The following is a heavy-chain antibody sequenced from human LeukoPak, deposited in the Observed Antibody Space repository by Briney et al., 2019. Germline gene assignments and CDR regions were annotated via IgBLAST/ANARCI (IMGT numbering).Heavy chain of an antibody. CDR3: AKVPAAGSSRPFGMDV. Sequence: SGGSLRLSCAASGFTFSSYAMSWVRQAPGKGLEWVSAISGSGGSTYYADSVKGRFTISRDNSKSTLYLQMNSLRAEDTAVYYCAKVPAAGSSRPFGMDVWGQGTTVTASS. CDR1: GFTFSSYA. J-gene: IGHJ6*02. V-gene: IGHV3-23*01. D-gene: IGHD6-13*01. CDR2: ISGSGGST.